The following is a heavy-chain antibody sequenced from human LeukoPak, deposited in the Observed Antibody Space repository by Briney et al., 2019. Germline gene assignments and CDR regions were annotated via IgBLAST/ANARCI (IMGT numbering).Heavy chain of an antibody. J-gene: IGHJ4*02. CDR1: GGSFSGYY. D-gene: IGHD3-9*01. CDR2: INHSGST. V-gene: IGHV4-34*01. CDR3: ARLAPGNYDILTGDPKVVFDY. Sequence: PSETLSLTCAVYGGSFSGYYWSWIRQPPGKGLEWIGEINHSGSTNYNPSLKSRVTISVDTSKNQFSLKLSSVTAADTAVYYCARLAPGNYDILTGDPKVVFDYWGQGALVTVSS.